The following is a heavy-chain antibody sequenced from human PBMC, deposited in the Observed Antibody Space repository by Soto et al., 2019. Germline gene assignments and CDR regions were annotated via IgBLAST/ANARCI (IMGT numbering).Heavy chain of an antibody. CDR3: ASNIAAADYYYYGMDL. D-gene: IGHD6-13*01. CDR1: GFTFSSYA. Sequence: PGGSLRLSCAASGFTFSSYAMSWVRQAPGKGLEWVSAISGSGGSTYYADSVKGRFTISRDNYKNTLYLQMNSLRAEDTAVYYCASNIAAADYYYYGMDLWGQGTTVTLSS. V-gene: IGHV3-23*01. J-gene: IGHJ6*02. CDR2: ISGSGGST.